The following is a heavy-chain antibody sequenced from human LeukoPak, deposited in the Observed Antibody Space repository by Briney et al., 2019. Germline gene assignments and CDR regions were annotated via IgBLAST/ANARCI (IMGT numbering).Heavy chain of an antibody. CDR1: GGSISSSNW. J-gene: IGHJ5*02. CDR2: IYYSGGT. CDR3: ARARSGYSGYVQWFDP. D-gene: IGHD5-12*01. Sequence: SETLSLTCAVSGGSISSSNWWSWVRPPPGKGLEWIGYIYYSGGTNYNPSLKSRVTISVDTSKNQFSLKLSSVTAADTAVYYCARARSGYSGYVQWFDPWGQGTLVTVSS. V-gene: IGHV4-4*02.